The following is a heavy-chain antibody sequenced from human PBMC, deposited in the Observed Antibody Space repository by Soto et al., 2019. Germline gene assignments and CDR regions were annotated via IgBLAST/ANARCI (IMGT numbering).Heavy chain of an antibody. CDR3: ARGGNYYDSSGYYYDH. CDR2: IIPIFGTA. D-gene: IGHD3-22*01. Sequence: QVQLVQSGAEVKKPGSSVKVSCKASGGTFSSYAISWVRQAPGQGLEWMGGIIPIFGTANYAQKFQGRVTITADESTSTAYMELSSLRSEDTAVYYCARGGNYYDSSGYYYDHWGQGALVTVSS. J-gene: IGHJ4*02. CDR1: GGTFSSYA. V-gene: IGHV1-69*01.